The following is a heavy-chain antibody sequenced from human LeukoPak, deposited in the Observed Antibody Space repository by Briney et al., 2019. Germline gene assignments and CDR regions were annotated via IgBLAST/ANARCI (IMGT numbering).Heavy chain of an antibody. CDR2: ISGSGGST. J-gene: IGHJ1*01. D-gene: IGHD6-13*01. Sequence: GGSLRLSCAASGFTFSSYAMSWVREAPGKGLGWGSAISGSGGSTYYAESGKGRFTISRDNSKYMLYLQMNGLRAEDTAVYYCAKEQHLRRDFQHWGQGTLVTVSS. CDR3: AKEQHLRRDFQH. V-gene: IGHV3-23*01. CDR1: GFTFSSYA.